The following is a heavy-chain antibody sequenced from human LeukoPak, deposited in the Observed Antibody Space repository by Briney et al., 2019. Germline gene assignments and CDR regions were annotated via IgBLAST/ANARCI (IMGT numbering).Heavy chain of an antibody. Sequence: GGSLRPSCAASGFTVSSNYMSWVRQAPGKGLEWVSVIYSGGSTYYADSVKGRFTISRDNSKNTLYLQMNSLRAEDTAVYYCAREAGARDYWGQGALVTVSS. CDR3: AREAGARDY. CDR2: IYSGGST. D-gene: IGHD1-26*01. V-gene: IGHV3-53*01. CDR1: GFTVSSNY. J-gene: IGHJ4*02.